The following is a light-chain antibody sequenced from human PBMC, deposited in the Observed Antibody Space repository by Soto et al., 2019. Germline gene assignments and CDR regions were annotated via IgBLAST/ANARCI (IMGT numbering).Light chain of an antibody. V-gene: IGKV3D-20*02. CDR1: QCVSSSY. J-gene: IGKJ4*01. CDR3: QQRSNWPPLT. CDR2: GAS. Sequence: EIVMTQFPATLSVSPGERAPLSCRASQCVSSSYLAWYQQKPGQARRLLFYGASSRAPGIPERFSSSGSGTDFTIPISRLEPEDFAVYYCQQRSNWPPLTFGGGTKVDIK.